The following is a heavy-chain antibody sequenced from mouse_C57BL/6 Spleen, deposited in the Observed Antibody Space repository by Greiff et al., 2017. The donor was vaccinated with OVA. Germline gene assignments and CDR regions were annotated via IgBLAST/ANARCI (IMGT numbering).Heavy chain of an antibody. Sequence: QVQLKQSGAELMKPGASVKLSCKATGYTFTGYWIEWVKQRPGHGLEWIGEILPGRGSTNYNEKFKGKATFPADKSSNTAYMQLSSLTTEDSAIYYCATPSTGYYAMDYWGQGTSVTVSS. J-gene: IGHJ4*01. V-gene: IGHV1-9*01. CDR1: GYTFTGYW. CDR3: ATPSTGYYAMDY. CDR2: ILPGRGST.